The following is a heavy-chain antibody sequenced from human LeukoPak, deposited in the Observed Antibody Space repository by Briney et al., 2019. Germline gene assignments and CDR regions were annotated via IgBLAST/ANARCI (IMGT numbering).Heavy chain of an antibody. CDR1: GFTFSSYG. Sequence: GGSLRLSCAASGFTFSSYGMHWVRPAPGKGLEWVAFIRYDGSNKYYADSVKGRFTISRDNSKNTLYLQMNSLRAEDTAVYYCANFRSGITIFGVALAHDAFDIWGQGTMVTVSS. CDR3: ANFRSGITIFGVALAHDAFDI. D-gene: IGHD3-3*01. J-gene: IGHJ3*02. V-gene: IGHV3-30*02. CDR2: IRYDGSNK.